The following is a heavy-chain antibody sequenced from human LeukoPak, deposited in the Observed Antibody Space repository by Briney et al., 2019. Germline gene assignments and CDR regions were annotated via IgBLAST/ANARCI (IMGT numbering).Heavy chain of an antibody. V-gene: IGHV4-61*05. J-gene: IGHJ5*02. Sequence: SETLSLTCTVSGGSISSSSYYWGWIRQPPGKGLEWIGYIYYSGSTNYNPSLKSRVTISVDTSKNQFSLKLSSVTAADTAVYYCASVLPGSQKNWFDPWGQGTLVTVSS. CDR1: GGSISSSSYY. CDR2: IYYSGST. D-gene: IGHD3-10*01. CDR3: ASVLPGSQKNWFDP.